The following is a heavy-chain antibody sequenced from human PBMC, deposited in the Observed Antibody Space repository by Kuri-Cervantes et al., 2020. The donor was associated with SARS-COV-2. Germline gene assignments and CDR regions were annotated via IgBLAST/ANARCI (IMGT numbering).Heavy chain of an antibody. Sequence: GSLRLSCAVFGGSFSGYYWSWIRQSPGKGLEWIGKINHSGSTNYNPSLSSRVTISVDMSKNQFSLSLSSVTAADTAMYYCARGREGVVPATILGLGYFLYFSMDDWGKGTSVTVSS. CDR2: INHSGST. CDR3: ARGREGVVPATILGLGYFLYFSMDD. CDR1: GGSFSGYY. V-gene: IGHV4-34*01. D-gene: IGHD2-2*01. J-gene: IGHJ6*03.